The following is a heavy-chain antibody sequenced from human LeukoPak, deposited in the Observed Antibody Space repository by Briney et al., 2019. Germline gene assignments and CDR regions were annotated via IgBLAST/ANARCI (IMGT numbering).Heavy chain of an antibody. J-gene: IGHJ5*02. V-gene: IGHV3-30-3*01. Sequence: GGSLRLSCAASGFTFSSYTVHWVRQPPGKGLEWVAVISFDGSNKYYADSVKGRFTISRDNSKNTLYLQMSSLRAEDTAVYYCAREELGSSLGFDPWGQGTLVTVSS. CDR1: GFTFSSYT. D-gene: IGHD3-16*01. CDR3: AREELGSSLGFDP. CDR2: ISFDGSNK.